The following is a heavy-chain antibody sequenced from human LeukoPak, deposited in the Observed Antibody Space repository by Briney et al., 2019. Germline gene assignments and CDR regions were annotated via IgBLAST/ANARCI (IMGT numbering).Heavy chain of an antibody. V-gene: IGHV3-23*01. J-gene: IGHJ4*02. D-gene: IGHD6-19*01. CDR2: ISGSGGST. Sequence: GGSLGLSCAASEFTFSSYAMSWVRQAPGKGLEWVSAISGSGGSTYYADSVKGRFTISRDNSKNSLFLQMNSLRAEDTAVYYCVRDGSSGWVFDYWGQGTLVAVSS. CDR3: VRDGSSGWVFDY. CDR1: EFTFSSYA.